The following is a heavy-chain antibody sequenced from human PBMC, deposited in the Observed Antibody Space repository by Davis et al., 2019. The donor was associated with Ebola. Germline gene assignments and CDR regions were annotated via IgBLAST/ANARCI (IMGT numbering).Heavy chain of an antibody. CDR1: GYTFIDYY. J-gene: IGHJ5*02. CDR3: ARDPSRDFDWFGFDL. CDR2: INPSGDSR. D-gene: IGHD3-9*01. V-gene: IGHV1-46*01. Sequence: ASVKVSCKASGYTFIDYYMHWVRQAPGQGLEWMGIINPSGDSRIYAQKFQGRVTMTRDTSTSTVFMELRSLRSEDTAVYYCARDPSRDFDWFGFDLWGQGTLVTVSS.